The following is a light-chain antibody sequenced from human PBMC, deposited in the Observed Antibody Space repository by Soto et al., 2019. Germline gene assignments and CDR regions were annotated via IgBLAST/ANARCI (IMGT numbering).Light chain of an antibody. CDR2: DAS. CDR1: QSVSTY. J-gene: IGKJ1*01. CDR3: QQRSNWPPTWT. V-gene: IGKV3-11*01. Sequence: EIVLTQSPATLSLSPGERATLSCRASQSVSTYLAWYQQKPGQAPRLLSYDASKRATGIPVRFSGSGSGTDFTLTITSLEHEDFGGYDCQQRSNWPPTWTFGQGTKVDIK.